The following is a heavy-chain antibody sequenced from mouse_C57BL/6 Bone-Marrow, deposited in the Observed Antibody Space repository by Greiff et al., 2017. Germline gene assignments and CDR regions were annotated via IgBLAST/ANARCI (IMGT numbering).Heavy chain of an antibody. Sequence: EVMLVESGGGLVKPGGSLQLSCAASGFTFSSYAMSWVRQTPDKRLEWVATISDGGSYTYYPANVQGRFTITSDNAKNNLYLQMSHLKSEDTAMYYCARDYGGSSHFDYWGQGTTLTVSS. J-gene: IGHJ2*01. D-gene: IGHD1-2*01. CDR2: ISDGGSYT. V-gene: IGHV5-4*01. CDR1: GFTFSSYA. CDR3: ARDYGGSSHFDY.